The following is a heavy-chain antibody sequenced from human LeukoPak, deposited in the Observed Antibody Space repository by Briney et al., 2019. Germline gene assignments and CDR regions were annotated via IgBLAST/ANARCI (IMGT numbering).Heavy chain of an antibody. CDR1: GFTFSSYR. V-gene: IGHV3-21*01. D-gene: IGHD5-18*01. Sequence: PGGSLRLSCAASGFTFSSYRMNWVRQAPGKGLDWVSSISSSHNNIYYADSVKGRFSISRDNAKNSLFLQMNSLRAEDTAVYYCATAPGIQLWLPIDYWGQGTLVTVSS. CDR3: ATAPGIQLWLPIDY. J-gene: IGHJ4*02. CDR2: ISSSHNNI.